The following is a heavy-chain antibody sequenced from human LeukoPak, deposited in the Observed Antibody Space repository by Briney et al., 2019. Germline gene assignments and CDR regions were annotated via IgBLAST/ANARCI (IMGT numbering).Heavy chain of an antibody. V-gene: IGHV3-73*01. CDR2: IRSKADNYAT. D-gene: IGHD4-17*01. CDR3: AKQPVTTLPYAEYFQH. J-gene: IGHJ1*01. CDR1: GFTFSGSP. Sequence: GGSLRLSCAASGFTFSGSPILWVRQASGKGLEWVGRIRSKADNYATAYAASVQGRCTISRDDSKSTAYLQLNSLRAEDTAVYYCAKQPVTTLPYAEYFQHWGQGTLVTVSS.